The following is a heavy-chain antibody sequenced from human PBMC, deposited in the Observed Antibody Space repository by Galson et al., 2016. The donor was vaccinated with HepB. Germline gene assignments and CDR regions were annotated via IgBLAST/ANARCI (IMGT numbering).Heavy chain of an antibody. V-gene: IGHV1-69*06. CDR3: HWRADGWIDY. CDR1: GGSLDRSA. J-gene: IGHJ4*02. CDR2: IMPIFNTP. D-gene: IGHD5-24*01. Sequence: SVKVSCKGPGGSLDRSAISWVRQAPGQGLEWMGAIMPIFNTPSHAQKFQGRVTITADKSTSTAYMELSSLRSEDTAVYFCHWRADGWIDYWGQGTQVTVSS.